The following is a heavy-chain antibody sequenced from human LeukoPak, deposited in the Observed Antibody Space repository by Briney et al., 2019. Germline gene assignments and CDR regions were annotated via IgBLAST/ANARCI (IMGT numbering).Heavy chain of an antibody. J-gene: IGHJ5*02. D-gene: IGHD3-22*01. Sequence: ASVKVSCKASGGTFSNYAISWVRQAPGQGLVWMGGIIPIFGTANYAQKFQGRVTITADESTSTAYMELSSLRSEDTAVYYCARDGRHRYYYDSSGFYGSWFDPWGQGTLVTVSS. CDR3: ARDGRHRYYYDSSGFYGSWFDP. V-gene: IGHV1-69*13. CDR1: GGTFSNYA. CDR2: IIPIFGTA.